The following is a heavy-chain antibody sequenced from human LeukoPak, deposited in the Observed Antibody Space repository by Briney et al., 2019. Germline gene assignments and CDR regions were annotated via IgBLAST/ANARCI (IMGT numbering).Heavy chain of an antibody. Sequence: GGSLRLSCAASGFTFNLFAMSWVRQTPEKGLEWVSTISASGAATHYADSVKGRFTISRDNSRNTLYLQMNSPRAEDTAVYYCARKVVFDFWGQGTLVTVSS. CDR3: ARKVVFDF. CDR1: GFTFNLFA. V-gene: IGHV3-23*01. CDR2: ISASGAAT. D-gene: IGHD2-15*01. J-gene: IGHJ4*02.